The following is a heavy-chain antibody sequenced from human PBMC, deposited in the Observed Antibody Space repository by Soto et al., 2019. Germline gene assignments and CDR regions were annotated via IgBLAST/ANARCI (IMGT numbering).Heavy chain of an antibody. CDR3: AHLTTGGFYFDY. CDR2: IYWDDDK. Sequence: QITLKESGPTLVKPTQTLTLTCTFSGFSLRNSGVGVGWIRQPPGKALEWLALIYWDDDKRYSPFLKSRLTITKDTSKNQVFLTMTNMDPVDTATYYCAHLTTGGFYFDYWGQGTLVTVSS. CDR1: GFSLRNSGVG. D-gene: IGHD4-17*01. J-gene: IGHJ4*02. V-gene: IGHV2-5*02.